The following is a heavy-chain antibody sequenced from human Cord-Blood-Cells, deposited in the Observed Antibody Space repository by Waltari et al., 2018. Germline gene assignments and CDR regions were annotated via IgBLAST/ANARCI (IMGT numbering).Heavy chain of an antibody. CDR3: ARHDYDWGYFDY. CDR2: IYYSGGT. CDR1: GGSISSSSYY. V-gene: IGHV4-39*07. D-gene: IGHD3-9*01. Sequence: QLQLQESGPGLVKPSETLSLTCTVSGGSISSSSYYWGWIRQPPGKGLEWIGGIYYSGGTYYNPSLKRRVTISVDTSKNQFSLKLSSVTAADTAVYYCARHDYDWGYFDYWGQGTLVTVSS. J-gene: IGHJ4*02.